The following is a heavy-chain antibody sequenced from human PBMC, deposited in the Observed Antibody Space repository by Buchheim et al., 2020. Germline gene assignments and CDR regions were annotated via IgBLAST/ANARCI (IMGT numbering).Heavy chain of an antibody. D-gene: IGHD6-6*01. CDR2: ISSSSSTI. CDR1: GFTFSSYS. V-gene: IGHV3-48*04. CDR3: ARELQSSSFFDYYYGMDV. J-gene: IGHJ6*02. Sequence: EVQLVESGGGLVQPGGSLRLSCAASGFTFSSYSMNWVRQAPGKGPEWVSYISSSSSTIYYADSVKGRFTISRDNAKNSLYLRMNSLRAEDTAVYYCARELQSSSFFDYYYGMDVWGQGTT.